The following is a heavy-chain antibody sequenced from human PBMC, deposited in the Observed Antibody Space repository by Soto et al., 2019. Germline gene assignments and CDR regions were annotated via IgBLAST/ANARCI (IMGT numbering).Heavy chain of an antibody. D-gene: IGHD3-10*01. CDR2: INHIGST. CDR1: GGSFSGYY. J-gene: IGHJ6*02. V-gene: IGHV4-34*01. CDR3: ARGPYGSGSYNYYYYGMDV. Sequence: KSSETLSLTCAVYGGSFSGYYWSWIRQPPGKGLEWIGEINHIGSTNYNPSLKSRVTISVDTSKNQFSLKLSSVTAADTAVYYCARGPYGSGSYNYYYYGMDVWGQGTTVTVSS.